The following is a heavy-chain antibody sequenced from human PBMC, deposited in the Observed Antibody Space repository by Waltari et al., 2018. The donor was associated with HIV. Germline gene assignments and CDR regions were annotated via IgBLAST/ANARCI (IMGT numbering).Heavy chain of an antibody. CDR2: INPKNGGT. D-gene: IGHD6-19*01. V-gene: IGHV1-2*02. Sequence: QVQLVQSGAEVKRPGASVTVSCKASGFTFIDYYLHWVRQAPGQGLEWMGWINPKNGGTNYAQKFQGRVTMTRDTSISTAYMELNRLTSDDTAVYYCASGEGGGWYSLGYWGQGTLVTVSS. CDR1: GFTFIDYY. CDR3: ASGEGGGWYSLGY. J-gene: IGHJ4*02.